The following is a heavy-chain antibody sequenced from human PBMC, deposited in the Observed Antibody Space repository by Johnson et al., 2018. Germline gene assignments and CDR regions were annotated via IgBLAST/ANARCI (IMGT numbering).Heavy chain of an antibody. J-gene: IGHJ6*02. CDR1: GFTFSNYW. CDR2: IKQEGSEK. CDR3: ARDRMDYGMDV. Sequence: VQLVESGGGLVQPGGSLRLSCGASGFTFSNYWMTWVRQAPGKGLEWVANIKQEGSEKYDVDSVKGRFTISRDNAKKSLYRQMNSRRVEDTAVYYCARDRMDYGMDVWGQGTTVTVSS. V-gene: IGHV3-7*01. D-gene: IGHD5-24*01.